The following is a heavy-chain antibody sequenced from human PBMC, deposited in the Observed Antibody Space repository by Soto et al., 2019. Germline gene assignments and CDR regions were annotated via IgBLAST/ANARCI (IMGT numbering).Heavy chain of an antibody. D-gene: IGHD3-10*01. CDR1: GYTFTSYF. CDR3: ARDPSWTKDYYAQRYFDY. Sequence: SVKDSCKASGYTFTSYFISAVRQAPGQGPEWMRWISGYNGNTNYAQKLPGRVTMTTDTSTSTAYMELRSLKPDDTAVYYCARDPSWTKDYYAQRYFDYWGQGTLVTVSS. CDR2: ISGYNGNT. V-gene: IGHV1-18*01. J-gene: IGHJ4*02.